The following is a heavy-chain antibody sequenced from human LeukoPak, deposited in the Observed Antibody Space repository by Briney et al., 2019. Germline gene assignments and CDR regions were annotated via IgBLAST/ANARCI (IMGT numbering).Heavy chain of an antibody. CDR3: ARDHHSYGYGGAFDI. CDR1: GFTFSSYG. Sequence: GRSLRLSCAASGFTFSSYGMHWVRQAPGKGLEWVAVISYDGSNKYYADSVKGRFTISRDNSKNTLYLQMNSLRAEDTAVYYCARDHHSYGYGGAFDIWGQGTMVTVSS. D-gene: IGHD5-18*01. CDR2: ISYDGSNK. J-gene: IGHJ3*02. V-gene: IGHV3-30*03.